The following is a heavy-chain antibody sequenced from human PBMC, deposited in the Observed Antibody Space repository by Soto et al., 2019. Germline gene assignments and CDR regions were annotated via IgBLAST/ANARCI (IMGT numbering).Heavy chain of an antibody. J-gene: IGHJ4*02. CDR3: ARGGSDYYDSSGSPTFDY. D-gene: IGHD3-22*01. CDR1: GGTFSSYA. CDR2: IIPIFGTA. V-gene: IGHV1-69*01. Sequence: QVQLVQSGAEVKKPGSSVTVSCKASGGTFSSYAISWVRQAPGQGLEWMGGIIPIFGTANYAQKFQGRVTTTADEATSTAYMELSRLRSEDTAVYYCARGGSDYYDSSGSPTFDYWGQGTLVTVSS.